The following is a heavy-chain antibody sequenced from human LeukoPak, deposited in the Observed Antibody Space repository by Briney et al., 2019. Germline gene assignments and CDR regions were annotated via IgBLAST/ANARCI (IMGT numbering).Heavy chain of an antibody. CDR3: ARGIRYCSSTSCYYDY. CDR1: GFTFDDHG. V-gene: IGHV3-20*04. D-gene: IGHD2-2*01. J-gene: IGHJ4*02. CDR2: IKWDGGST. Sequence: PGGSLRLSCAASGFTFDDHGMSWVRQVPGKGLEWVSGIKWDGGSTGYADSVKGRFTISRDNAKNSLYLQMNSLRAEDTALYYCARGIRYCSSTSCYYDYWGQGTLVTVSS.